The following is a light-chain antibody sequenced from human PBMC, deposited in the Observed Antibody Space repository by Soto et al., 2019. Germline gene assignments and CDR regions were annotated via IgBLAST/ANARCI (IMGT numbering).Light chain of an antibody. CDR2: SNT. CDR3: AAWDDSLNGVV. Sequence: QSVLTQPPSSSVTPGQTIALSCSGGSSNIGSHTVNWYQQLPGTAPRLLIYSNTQRPSGVPDRFSGSKSGTSASLAISGLQSEYEGDYYCAAWDDSLNGVVFGGGTKVTVL. V-gene: IGLV1-44*01. CDR1: SSNIGSHT. J-gene: IGLJ2*01.